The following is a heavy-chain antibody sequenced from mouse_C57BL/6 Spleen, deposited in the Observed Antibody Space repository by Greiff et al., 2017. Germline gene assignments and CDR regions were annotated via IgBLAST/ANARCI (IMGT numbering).Heavy chain of an antibody. V-gene: IGHV1-82*01. CDR2: IYPGDGDT. D-gene: IGHD1-1*01. CDR1: GYAFSSSW. Sequence: QVQLQQSGPELVKPGASVKISCKASGYAFSSSWMNWVKQRPGKGLEWIGRIYPGDGDTTYNGKFKGKATLTADKSSSTAYMQLSSLTSEDSAVYFCARGDYYGSSFDYWGQGTTLTVSS. J-gene: IGHJ2*01. CDR3: ARGDYYGSSFDY.